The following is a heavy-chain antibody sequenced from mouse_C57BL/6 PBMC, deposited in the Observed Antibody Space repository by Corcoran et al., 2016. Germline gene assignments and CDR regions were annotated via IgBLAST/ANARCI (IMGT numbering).Heavy chain of an antibody. V-gene: IGHV9-3*01. CDR3: AVGYFDY. CDR2: INTYSGVP. J-gene: IGHJ2*01. CDR1: GYTFTTYG. Sequence: QIQLVQSGPELKKPGETVKISCKASGYTFTTYGMSWVKQAPGKGLKWMGWINTYSGVPTYADDFKGRFAFSLETSASTAYLQINNLKNEDTATYFCAVGYFDYWCQGTTLTVSS.